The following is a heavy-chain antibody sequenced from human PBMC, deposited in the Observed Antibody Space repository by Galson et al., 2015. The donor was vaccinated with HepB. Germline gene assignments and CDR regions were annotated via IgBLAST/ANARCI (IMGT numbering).Heavy chain of an antibody. J-gene: IGHJ4*02. CDR3: ARDRWAAAGGGLGYFDY. CDR2: INPSGGST. CDR1: GYTFTSYY. D-gene: IGHD6-13*01. V-gene: IGHV1-46*03. Sequence: SVKVSCKASGYTFTSYYMHWVRQAPGQGLEWMGIINPSGGSTSYAQKFQGRVTMTRDTSTSTVYMELSSLRSEDTAVYYCARDRWAAAGGGLGYFDYWGQGTLVTVSS.